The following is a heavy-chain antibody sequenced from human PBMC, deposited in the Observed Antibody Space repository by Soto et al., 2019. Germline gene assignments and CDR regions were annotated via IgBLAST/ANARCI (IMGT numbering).Heavy chain of an antibody. CDR2: IRSKPKNYGT. Sequence: EVHLVESGGGLVQPGGSLKLSCAASGFTFSGSAMHWVRQASGKGLEWVGRIRSKPKNYGTAYAASVKGRFTISRDDSKNTAYLQMNSLKIEDTAVYYCTRLNCIVTPSENYWGQGTLVTVSS. V-gene: IGHV3-73*02. CDR3: TRLNCIVTPSENY. D-gene: IGHD1-26*01. J-gene: IGHJ4*02. CDR1: GFTFSGSA.